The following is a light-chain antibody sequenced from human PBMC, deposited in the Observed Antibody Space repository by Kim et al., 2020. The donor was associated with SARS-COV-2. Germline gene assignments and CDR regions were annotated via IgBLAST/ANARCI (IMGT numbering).Light chain of an antibody. Sequence: SYELTQPPSVSVSPGQTASITCSGDKLGDKYACWYQQKPGQSPVLVIYQDSKRPSGIPERFSGSNSGNTATLPISGTQAMDEADYYCQAWDSSIAGVFGG. CDR2: QDS. J-gene: IGLJ2*01. CDR1: KLGDKY. V-gene: IGLV3-1*01. CDR3: QAWDSSIAGV.